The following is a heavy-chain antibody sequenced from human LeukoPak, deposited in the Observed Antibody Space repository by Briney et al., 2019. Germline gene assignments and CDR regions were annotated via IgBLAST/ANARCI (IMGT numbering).Heavy chain of an antibody. J-gene: IGHJ2*01. CDR3: ARLKMGAYFDL. Sequence: PSETLSLTCAVSGGSISSGGYSWSWIRQPPGKGLEWIGYIYHSGSTSYSPSLKSRVTISLDTSKNQFSLKLRSVTAADTAVYYCARLKMGAYFDLWGRGTLVTVSS. CDR1: GGSISSGGYS. D-gene: IGHD3-16*01. CDR2: IYHSGST. V-gene: IGHV4-30-2*01.